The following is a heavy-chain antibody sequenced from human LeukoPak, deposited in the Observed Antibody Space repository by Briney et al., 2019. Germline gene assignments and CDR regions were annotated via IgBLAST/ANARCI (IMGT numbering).Heavy chain of an antibody. CDR2: INHSGST. J-gene: IGHJ4*02. D-gene: IGHD2-2*01. Sequence: SETLSLTCAVYGGSFSGYYWSWIRQPPGKGLEWIGEINHSGSTNYNPSLKSRVTISVDTSKNQFSLKLSSVTAVDTAVYYCARSVCSSTSCYDYWGQGTLVTVSS. CDR1: GGSFSGYY. CDR3: ARSVCSSTSCYDY. V-gene: IGHV4-34*01.